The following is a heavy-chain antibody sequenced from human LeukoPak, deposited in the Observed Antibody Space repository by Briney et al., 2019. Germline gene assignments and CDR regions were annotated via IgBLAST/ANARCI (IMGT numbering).Heavy chain of an antibody. CDR1: GYTLTELS. Sequence: ASVKVSCKVSGYTLTELSMHWVRQAPGKGLEWMGGFDPEDGETIYAQKFQGRVTMTEDTSTDTAYMELSSLRSEDTAVYYCATDTADGFRNAFDIWGQGTMVTVSS. V-gene: IGHV1-24*01. CDR3: ATDTADGFRNAFDI. CDR2: FDPEDGET. J-gene: IGHJ3*02. D-gene: IGHD6-13*01.